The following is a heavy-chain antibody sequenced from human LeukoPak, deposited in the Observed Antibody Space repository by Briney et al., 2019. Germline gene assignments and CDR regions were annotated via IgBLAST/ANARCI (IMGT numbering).Heavy chain of an antibody. V-gene: IGHV1-2*02. CDR3: ARDPPRRIVVVPADSDY. CDR2: INPNSGGT. CDR1: GYTFTGYY. Sequence: GASVKVSCKASGYTFTGYYMHWVRQAPGQGLEWMGWINPNSGGTNYAQKFQGSVTMTRDTSISTAYMELSRLRSDDTAVYYCARDPPRRIVVVPADSDYWGQGTLVTVSS. D-gene: IGHD2-2*01. J-gene: IGHJ4*02.